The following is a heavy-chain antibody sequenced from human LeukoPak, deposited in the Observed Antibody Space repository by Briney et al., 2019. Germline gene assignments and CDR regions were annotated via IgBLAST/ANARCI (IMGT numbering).Heavy chain of an antibody. D-gene: IGHD3-22*01. J-gene: IGHJ5*02. CDR3: ATTINYYDSSGHYYNWFDP. Sequence: SETLSLTCTVSGDSISNSYWSWIRQPPGKGLEWIGYIYYSGSTNYNPSLKSRVTISVDTSKNQFSLRLTSVTAADTAVYYCATTINYYDSSGHYYNWFDPWGQGTLVTVSS. CDR1: GDSISNSY. V-gene: IGHV4-59*01. CDR2: IYYSGST.